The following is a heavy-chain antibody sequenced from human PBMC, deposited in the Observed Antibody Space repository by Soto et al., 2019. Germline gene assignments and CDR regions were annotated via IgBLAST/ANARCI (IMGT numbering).Heavy chain of an antibody. CDR1: GGSIRDGGYY. V-gene: IGHV4-31*03. CDR3: AKDPSPQPTTVVTPGWFDP. J-gene: IGHJ5*02. D-gene: IGHD2-21*02. Sequence: NPSETLSLTCTVSGGSIRDGGYYWSWIRQRPGQGLEWLGYIYYTGSTYYNPSLKSRLTISVDMSKSQFSLKLTSLTAADTAVYYCAKDPSPQPTTVVTPGWFDPWGRGILVTVSS. CDR2: IYYTGST.